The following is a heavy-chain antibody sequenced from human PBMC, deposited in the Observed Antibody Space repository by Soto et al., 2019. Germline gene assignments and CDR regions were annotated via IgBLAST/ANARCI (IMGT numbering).Heavy chain of an antibody. V-gene: IGHV3-30-3*01. CDR1: GFTFSTYA. CDR2: LSYRGTLE. D-gene: IGHD6-19*01. CDR3: VREGSGWSSRGSFDF. Sequence: PGGSLRLSCAASGFTFSTYAMHWVRQAPGKGLEWVAVLSYRGTLEYYADSVKGRFTISRDNSKNTVYLQMSSLRAEDKAIYYCVREGSGWSSRGSFDFWGRGTMVTVSS. J-gene: IGHJ3*01.